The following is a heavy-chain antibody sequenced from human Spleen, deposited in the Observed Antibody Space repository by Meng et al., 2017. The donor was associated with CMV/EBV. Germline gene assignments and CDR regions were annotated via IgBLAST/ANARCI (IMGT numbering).Heavy chain of an antibody. J-gene: IGHJ4*02. V-gene: IGHV1-46*01. CDR3: SRGVLVITFDY. Sequence: ASVQESCQASGYTFTSYYMHWVRQAPGQGLEWMGIINHSGGSTSYAQKFQGRVTMTRDTYTSTVYMEPSRLRSEDTAEYYCSRGVLVITFDYWGQGTLVTVSS. D-gene: IGHD3-22*01. CDR2: INHSGGST. CDR1: GYTFTSYY.